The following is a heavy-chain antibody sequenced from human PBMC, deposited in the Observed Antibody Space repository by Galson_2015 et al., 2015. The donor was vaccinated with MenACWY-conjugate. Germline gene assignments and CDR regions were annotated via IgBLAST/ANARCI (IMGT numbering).Heavy chain of an antibody. CDR1: GGSFSGYY. V-gene: IGHV4-34*01. J-gene: IGHJ5*02. CDR3: AREASDYYGSGSYYKNWFDP. D-gene: IGHD3-10*01. CDR2: INHSGST. Sequence: SETLSLTCAVYGGSFSGYYWSWIRQPPGKGLEWIGEINHSGSTNYNPSLKSRVTISVDTSKNQFSLKLSSVTAADTAVYYCAREASDYYGSGSYYKNWFDPWGQGTLVTVSS.